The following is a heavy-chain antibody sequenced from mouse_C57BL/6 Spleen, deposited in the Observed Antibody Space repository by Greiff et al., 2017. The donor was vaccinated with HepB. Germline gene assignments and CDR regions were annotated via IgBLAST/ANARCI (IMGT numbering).Heavy chain of an antibody. Sequence: EVMLVESGGDSVKPGGSLKLSCAASGFTFSSYTMSWVRQTPEKRLEWVATISGGGGNTNYPDSVKGRFTISRDNAKKTLYLQMSSLRSEDTALYYCARKGGTGYYYFDYWGQGTTLTVSS. CDR1: GFTFSSYT. CDR2: ISGGGGNT. J-gene: IGHJ2*01. CDR3: ARKGGTGYYYFDY. D-gene: IGHD2-14*01. V-gene: IGHV5-9*01.